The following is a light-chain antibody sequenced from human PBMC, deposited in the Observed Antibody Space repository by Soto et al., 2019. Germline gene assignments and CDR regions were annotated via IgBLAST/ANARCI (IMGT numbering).Light chain of an antibody. Sequence: QSVLTQPASVSGSPGQSITISCTGTSGDVGGYYYVSWYQQLPGKAPKLMISEASNRPSGVSNRFSGSKSGNTASLTISGLQAEDEADYYCSSYTAGGTIFGTGTKV. CDR3: SSYTAGGTI. V-gene: IGLV2-14*01. J-gene: IGLJ1*01. CDR2: EAS. CDR1: SGDVGGYYY.